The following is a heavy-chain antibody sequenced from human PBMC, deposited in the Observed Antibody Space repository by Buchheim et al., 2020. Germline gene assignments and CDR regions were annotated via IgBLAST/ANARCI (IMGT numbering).Heavy chain of an antibody. J-gene: IGHJ6*02. CDR1: GFTFSSYS. CDR2: ISSSSSYI. Sequence: EVQLVESGGGLVKPGGSLRLSCAASGFTFSSYSMNWVRQAPGKGLEWVSSISSSSSYIYYADSVKGRFTISRDNAKNSLYLQMNSLRAEDTAVYYCARDGQIAAAGFHYYYGMDVWGQGTT. CDR3: ARDGQIAAAGFHYYYGMDV. D-gene: IGHD6-13*01. V-gene: IGHV3-21*01.